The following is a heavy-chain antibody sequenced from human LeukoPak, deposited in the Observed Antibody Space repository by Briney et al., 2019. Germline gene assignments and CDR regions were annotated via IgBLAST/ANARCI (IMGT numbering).Heavy chain of an antibody. V-gene: IGHV3-66*01. CDR2: IYGGGGT. CDR1: GFTFNTYS. D-gene: IGHD3-10*01. CDR3: VRELSQYYGSGNSNWFDP. J-gene: IGHJ5*02. Sequence: GGSLRLSCAASGFTFNTYSMNWVRQGPGKGLEWVSVIYGGGGTYYADSVRGRFIISRDNSKNTLYLQMNSLRAEDTAVYYCVRELSQYYGSGNSNWFDPWGQGTLVTVSS.